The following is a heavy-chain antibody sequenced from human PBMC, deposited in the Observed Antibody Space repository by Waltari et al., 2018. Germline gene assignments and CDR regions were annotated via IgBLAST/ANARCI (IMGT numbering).Heavy chain of an antibody. Sequence: QVQLVQSGAEVKKPGSSVKVSCKASGGTFSSYDISWVRQAPGQGLEWMGRIIPIFGTANDAQKFQGRVTITADKATSTAYMELSSRRSEDTAVYYCARGGSGWYYFDYWGQGTLVTVSS. CDR3: ARGGSGWYYFDY. D-gene: IGHD6-19*01. CDR2: IIPIFGTA. V-gene: IGHV1-69*08. J-gene: IGHJ4*02. CDR1: GGTFSSYD.